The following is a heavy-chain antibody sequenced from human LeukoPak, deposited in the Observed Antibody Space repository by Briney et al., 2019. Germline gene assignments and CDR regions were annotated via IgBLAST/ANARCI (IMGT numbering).Heavy chain of an antibody. J-gene: IGHJ5*02. D-gene: IGHD3-9*01. CDR1: GYTFTSYY. CDR2: INPSGGST. CDR3: AISYYDILTGYSTDNNWFDP. V-gene: IGHV1-46*01. Sequence: ASVKVSCKASGYTFTSYYMHWVRQAPGQGLEWMGRINPSGGSTSYAQKFQGRVTTTRDMSTSTVYMELSSLRSEDTAVYYCAISYYDILTGYSTDNNWFDPWGQGALVTVSS.